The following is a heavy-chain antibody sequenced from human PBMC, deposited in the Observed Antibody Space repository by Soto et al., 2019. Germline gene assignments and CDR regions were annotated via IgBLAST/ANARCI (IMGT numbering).Heavy chain of an antibody. CDR3: ASGKRMLNYYYYYGMDV. D-gene: IGHD2-8*01. V-gene: IGHV4-34*01. CDR1: GGSFSGYY. CDR2: INHSGST. J-gene: IGHJ6*02. Sequence: KTSETLSLTCAVYGGSFSGYYWSWIRQPPGKGLEWIGEINHSGSTNYNPSLKSRVTISVDTSKNQFSLKLSSVTAADTAVYYCASGKRMLNYYYYYGMDVWGQGTTVTVSS.